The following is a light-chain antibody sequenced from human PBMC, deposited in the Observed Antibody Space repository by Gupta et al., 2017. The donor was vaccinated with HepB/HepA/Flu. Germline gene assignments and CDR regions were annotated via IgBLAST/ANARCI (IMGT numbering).Light chain of an antibody. CDR2: AAS. V-gene: IGKV1-39*01. Sequence: DIQMTQSPSSLSASVGDRATITCRASQSISSYLNWYQQKPGKAPELLIYAASTLQTGVPSRFSGRGSGTDCTLTVSSLQPEDVATYYCQETYDTPRTFGGGTKVEIK. CDR1: QSISSY. J-gene: IGKJ4*01. CDR3: QETYDTPRT.